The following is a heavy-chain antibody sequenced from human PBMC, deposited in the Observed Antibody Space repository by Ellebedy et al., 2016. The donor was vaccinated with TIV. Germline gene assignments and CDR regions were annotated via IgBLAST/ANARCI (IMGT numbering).Heavy chain of an antibody. CDR3: ARDGTGTPAD. CDR1: GGTFSSYA. CDR2: IIPIFGTA. D-gene: IGHD1-1*01. Sequence: SVKVSXXASGGTFSSYAISWVRQAPGQGLEWMGGIIPIFGTANYAQKFQGRVTITADKSTSTAYMELSSLRSEDTAVYYCARDGTGTPADWGQGTLVTVSS. J-gene: IGHJ4*02. V-gene: IGHV1-69*06.